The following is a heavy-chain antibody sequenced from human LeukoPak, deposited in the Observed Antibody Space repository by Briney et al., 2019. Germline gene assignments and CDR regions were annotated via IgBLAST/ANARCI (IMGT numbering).Heavy chain of an antibody. CDR2: INPKSGGT. Sequence: ASVKVSCKASAYIFTGYYIHWVRRAPGQGLEWMGWINPKSGGTKYPQKFQGRVTMTRDTSINTAYMELSSLRSDDTAVYYCARVDCSSTSCYTYFDYWGQGTLVTVSS. J-gene: IGHJ4*02. D-gene: IGHD2-2*02. V-gene: IGHV1-2*02. CDR3: ARVDCSSTSCYTYFDY. CDR1: AYIFTGYY.